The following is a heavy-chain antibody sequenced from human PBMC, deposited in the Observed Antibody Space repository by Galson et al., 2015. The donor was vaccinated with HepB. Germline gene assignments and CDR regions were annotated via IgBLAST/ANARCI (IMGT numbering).Heavy chain of an antibody. CDR1: GYTFTSYA. CDR3: ARGLLLSYYYDSSGYYGGDY. D-gene: IGHD3-22*01. Sequence: SVKVSCKASGYTFTSYAMHWVRQAPGQRLEWMGWINAGNGNTKYSQKFQGRVTITRDTSASTAYMELSSLRSEDTAVYYCARGLLLSYYYDSSGYYGGDYWGQGTLVTVSS. CDR2: INAGNGNT. V-gene: IGHV1-3*01. J-gene: IGHJ4*02.